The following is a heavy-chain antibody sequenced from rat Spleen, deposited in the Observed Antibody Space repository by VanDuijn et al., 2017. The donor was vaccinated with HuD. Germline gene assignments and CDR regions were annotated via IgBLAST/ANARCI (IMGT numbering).Heavy chain of an antibody. CDR2: ISQDGSNT. V-gene: IGHV5-29*01. Sequence: EVKLVESGGGLVQPGRSLKLSCAASGLSFSGYGLAWVRQAPTKGLEWVATISQDGSNTYYRDSVKGRFTLSRDNGKNILSLQMDSLRSEDTATYYCASQLNYGAYKWVAYWGQGTLVTVSS. J-gene: IGHJ3*01. D-gene: IGHD1-11*01. CDR1: GLSFSGYG. CDR3: ASQLNYGAYKWVAY.